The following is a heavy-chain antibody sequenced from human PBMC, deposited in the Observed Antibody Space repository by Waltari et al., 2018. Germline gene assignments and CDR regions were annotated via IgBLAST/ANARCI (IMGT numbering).Heavy chain of an antibody. D-gene: IGHD6-19*01. Sequence: EVQLVESGGGLVQPGRSLRLSCTGSGFTLGDYAMSWFRQAPGKGLGWVGLIRSKVYGGTAEYAAAVKGRFTISRDDSKTFAYLQMDRLRTDDTAVYYCARGHSAWSSSVDYWGQGTLVTVSS. V-gene: IGHV3-49*03. CDR1: GFTLGDYA. CDR2: IRSKVYGGTA. CDR3: ARGHSAWSSSVDY. J-gene: IGHJ4*02.